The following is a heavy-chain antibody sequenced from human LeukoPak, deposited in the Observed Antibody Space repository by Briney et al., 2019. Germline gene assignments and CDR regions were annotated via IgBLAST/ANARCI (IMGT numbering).Heavy chain of an antibody. J-gene: IGHJ5*01. CDR2: IYSGGST. V-gene: IGHV3-66*01. D-gene: IGHD6-19*01. CDR1: GFTVSSNY. CDR3: ARDLYSSGWFDY. Sequence: LPGGSLRLSCAASGFTVSSNYMSWVRQAPGKGLEWVSVIYSGGSTYYADSVKGRFTISRDNSKNTLYLQMNSLRAEDTAVYCCARDLYSSGWFDYWGQGTLVTVSS.